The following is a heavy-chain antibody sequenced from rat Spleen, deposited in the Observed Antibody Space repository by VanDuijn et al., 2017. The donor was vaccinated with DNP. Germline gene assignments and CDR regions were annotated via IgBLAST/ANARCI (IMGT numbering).Heavy chain of an antibody. V-gene: IGHV5-25*01. CDR1: GFTFSNYD. CDR3: AKPDY. CDR2: INPSGGSS. Sequence: EVQLVESGGGLVQPGRSLKLSCAASGFTFSNYDMAWVRQAPTKGLEWVASINPSGGSSYYRASVKGRFTISRDNAGSTLFLQMDSLRSEDTAAYYCAKPDYWGQGVMVTVSS. J-gene: IGHJ2*01.